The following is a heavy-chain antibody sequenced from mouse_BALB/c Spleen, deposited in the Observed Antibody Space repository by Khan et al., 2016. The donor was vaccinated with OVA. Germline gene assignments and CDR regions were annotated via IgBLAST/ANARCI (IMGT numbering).Heavy chain of an antibody. V-gene: IGHV9-2-1*01. CDR3: ATSNPVYAMDY. Sequence: QIQLVQSGPELKKPGETVKISCKASGYSFTDYSMHWVKQAPGEGLKWMGWINTETGEPTYADDFKGRFAFSLETSVSTAYLQINNLKNEDTATXFCATSNPVYAMDYWGQGTSVTVSS. CDR1: GYSFTDYS. J-gene: IGHJ4*01. D-gene: IGHD4-1*01. CDR2: INTETGEP.